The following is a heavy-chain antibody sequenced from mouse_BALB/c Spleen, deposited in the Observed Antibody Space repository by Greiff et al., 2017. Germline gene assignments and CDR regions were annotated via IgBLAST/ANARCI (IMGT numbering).Heavy chain of an antibody. CDR3: ARKYGNYEFAY. CDR1: GFSLTSYG. CDR2: IWSGGST. J-gene: IGHJ3*01. Sequence: VKLQQSGPGLVQPSQSLSITCTVSGFSLTSYGVHWVRQSPGKGLEWLGVIWSGGSTDYNAAFISRLSISKDNSKSQVFFKMNSLQADDTAIYYCARKYGNYEFAYWGQGTLVTVSA. D-gene: IGHD2-10*02. V-gene: IGHV2-4-1*01.